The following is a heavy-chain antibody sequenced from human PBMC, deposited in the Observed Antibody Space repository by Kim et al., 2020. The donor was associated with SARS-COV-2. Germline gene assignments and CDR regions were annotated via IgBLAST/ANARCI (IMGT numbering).Heavy chain of an antibody. CDR1: GGSISSSSYY. D-gene: IGHD2-8*01. CDR3: ARPLRGVAFDI. Sequence: SETLSLTCSVSGGSISSSSYYWGWIRQPPGKGLEWIGSIYYSWSTYYNPSLKSRVTISVDTSKNQFSLKLSSVTAADTAVYYCARPLRGVAFDIWGQGTMVTVSS. CDR2: IYYSWST. J-gene: IGHJ3*02. V-gene: IGHV4-39*01.